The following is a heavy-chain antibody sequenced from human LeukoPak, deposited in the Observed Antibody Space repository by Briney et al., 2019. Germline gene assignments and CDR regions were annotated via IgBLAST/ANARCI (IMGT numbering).Heavy chain of an antibody. J-gene: IGHJ3*02. Sequence: SETLSLTCNVSGGSISSVSYYWGWIRQPPGKGLEWIGSMYYSGSTYYNPSLKSRVTISVDTSKNQFSLKLSSVTAADTAVYYCASPLRTYYDFWSGYYTLDAFDIWGQGTMVTVSS. CDR3: ASPLRTYYDFWSGYYTLDAFDI. V-gene: IGHV4-39*01. CDR2: MYYSGST. CDR1: GGSISSVSYY. D-gene: IGHD3-3*01.